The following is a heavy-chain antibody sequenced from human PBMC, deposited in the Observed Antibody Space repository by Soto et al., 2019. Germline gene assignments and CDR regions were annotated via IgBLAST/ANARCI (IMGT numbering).Heavy chain of an antibody. CDR3: AGGYRDLHSFPARRTSDL. D-gene: IGHD5-18*01. Sequence: SENLPLTYSVSGGTLSSYYYPGIRQPPGKGLEWIGYIYYSGSTNYNPSLKSRVTISVDTSKNQLSLKLSSVTAADTAVYYCAGGYRDLHSFPARRTSDL. CDR2: IYYSGST. J-gene: IGHJ2*01. V-gene: IGHV4-59*08. CDR1: GGTLSSYY.